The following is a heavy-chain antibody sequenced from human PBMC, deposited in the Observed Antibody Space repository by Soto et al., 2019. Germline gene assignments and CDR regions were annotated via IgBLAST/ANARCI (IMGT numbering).Heavy chain of an antibody. D-gene: IGHD3-3*01. CDR3: AKDRPVFDGYFDQ. CDR1: DYTIRTGYY. CDR2: ISHSGGS. V-gene: IGHV4-38-2*02. Sequence: PSETMALTCGVSDYTIRTGYYWAWTRKSPTKGLEWIGSISHSGGSSYNPSLESRATISLDTSKNQFFLTMTSVTAADTALYYCAKDRPVFDGYFDQWGRGTLVTVSS. J-gene: IGHJ4*02.